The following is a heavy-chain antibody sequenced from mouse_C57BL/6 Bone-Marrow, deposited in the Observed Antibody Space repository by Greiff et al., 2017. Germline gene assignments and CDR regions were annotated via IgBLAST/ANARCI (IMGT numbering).Heavy chain of an antibody. V-gene: IGHV5-17*01. D-gene: IGHD1-2*01. Sequence: DVQLQESGGGLVKPGGSLKLSCAASGFTFSDYGMHWVRQAPEKGLEWVAYISSGSSTIYYADTVKGRFTISRDNAKNTLFLQMTSLRSEDTAMYYCARIGRRGAMDYWGQGTSVTVSS. CDR3: ARIGRRGAMDY. J-gene: IGHJ4*01. CDR1: GFTFSDYG. CDR2: ISSGSSTI.